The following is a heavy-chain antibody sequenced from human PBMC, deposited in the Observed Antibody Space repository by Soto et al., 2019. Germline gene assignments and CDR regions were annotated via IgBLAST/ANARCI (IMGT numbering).Heavy chain of an antibody. D-gene: IGHD3-16*02. CDR2: VNAASGNK. J-gene: IGHJ4*02. Sequence: QVQLVQSGAEVKKPGASVKVSCKASGYTFTNYVMYWVRQAPGQSLEWVGWVNAASGNKKYSQKFQDRVTITRDTSATTVFMEMSSLGLEDTAVYFCAGGRASFHFDNWCQGTPVTVSS. CDR1: GYTFTNYV. CDR3: AGGRASFHFDN. V-gene: IGHV1-3*01.